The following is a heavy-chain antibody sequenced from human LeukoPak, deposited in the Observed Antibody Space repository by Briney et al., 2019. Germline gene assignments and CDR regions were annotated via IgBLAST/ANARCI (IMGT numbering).Heavy chain of an antibody. CDR3: AREVNIPTDSDAFDV. J-gene: IGHJ3*01. D-gene: IGHD1-1*01. V-gene: IGHV4-30-4*08. Sequence: SQTLSLTCTVSGDSFRDRNYLWSWIRQPPGEGLEWIGYISYSGRAYYNPSLESRVTISIDTSSNQFSLRLTSVTAADTAVYYCAREVNIPTDSDAFDVWGQGTMVTVSS. CDR1: GDSFRDRNYL. CDR2: ISYSGRA.